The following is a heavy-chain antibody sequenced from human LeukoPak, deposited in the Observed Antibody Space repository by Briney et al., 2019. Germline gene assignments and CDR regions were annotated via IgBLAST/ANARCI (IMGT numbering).Heavy chain of an antibody. J-gene: IGHJ6*03. CDR3: ASTQWLVRRYYYYMDV. CDR1: GFTFSDYY. Sequence: GGSLRLSCAASGFTFSDYYMSWIRQAPGKGLEWVSYISSSGSTIYYADSVKGRFTISRDNAKNSLYLQMNSLRAEDTAVYYCASTQWLVRRYYYYMDVWGKGTTVTVSS. D-gene: IGHD6-19*01. CDR2: ISSSGSTI. V-gene: IGHV3-11*04.